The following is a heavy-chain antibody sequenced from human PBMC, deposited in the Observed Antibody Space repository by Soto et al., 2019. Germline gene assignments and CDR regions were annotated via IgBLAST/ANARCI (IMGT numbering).Heavy chain of an antibody. Sequence: SETLSLTCAVYGGSFSGYYWSWLRQPPGKGLEWIGEINHSGSPNYNPSLKSRVTISVDTSKNQFSLNMTSVTAADTAVYYCATANLSHHYFDTWGQGTLVTVSS. CDR3: ATANLSHHYFDT. D-gene: IGHD1-26*01. J-gene: IGHJ5*02. V-gene: IGHV4-34*01. CDR1: GGSFSGYY. CDR2: INHSGSP.